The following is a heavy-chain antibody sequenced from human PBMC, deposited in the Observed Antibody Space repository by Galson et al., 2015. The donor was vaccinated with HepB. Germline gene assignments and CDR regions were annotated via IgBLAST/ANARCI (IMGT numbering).Heavy chain of an antibody. CDR1: GYSFTSYW. D-gene: IGHD2-2*01. CDR3: ARVGYCSSTSCSMSSYYYYYYGIDV. Sequence: QSGAEVKKPGESLKISCKGSGYSFTSYWIGWVRQMPGKGLEWMGIIYPGDSDTRYSPSFPGQVTISADKSISTAYLQWSSLKTSDTAMYYCARVGYCSSTSCSMSSYYYYYYGIDVWGQGTTVTVSS. V-gene: IGHV5-51*01. J-gene: IGHJ6*02. CDR2: IYPGDSDT.